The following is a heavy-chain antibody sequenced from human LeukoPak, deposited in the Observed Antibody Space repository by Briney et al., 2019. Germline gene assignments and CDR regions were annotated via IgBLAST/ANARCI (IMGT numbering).Heavy chain of an antibody. D-gene: IGHD2-15*01. J-gene: IGHJ4*02. CDR1: GFTFSNAW. CDR3: AKDFRRYCSGGSCYYFDY. Sequence: GGSLRLSCAASGFTFSNAWMSWVRQAPGKGLEWVGRIKSKTDGGTTDYAAPVKGRFTISRDDSKNTLYLQMNSLKTEDTAVYYCAKDFRRYCSGGSCYYFDYWGQGTLVTVSS. V-gene: IGHV3-15*01. CDR2: IKSKTDGGTT.